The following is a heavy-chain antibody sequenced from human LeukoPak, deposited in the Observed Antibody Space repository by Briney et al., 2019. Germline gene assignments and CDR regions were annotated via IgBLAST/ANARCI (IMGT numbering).Heavy chain of an antibody. Sequence: PSETLSLTCVVSGYSISSGYYWGWIRQPPGKGLEWIGSIYHSGSTYYNPSLKSRVTISVDTSKNQFSLKLSSVTAADTAVYYCARIEGDPDAFDIWGQGTMVTVSS. CDR3: ARIEGDPDAFDI. CDR2: IYHSGST. V-gene: IGHV4-38-2*01. J-gene: IGHJ3*02. D-gene: IGHD3-16*01. CDR1: GYSISSGYY.